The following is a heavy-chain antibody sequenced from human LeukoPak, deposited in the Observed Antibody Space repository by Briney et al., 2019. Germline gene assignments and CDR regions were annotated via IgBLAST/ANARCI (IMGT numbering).Heavy chain of an antibody. D-gene: IGHD6-13*01. CDR3: AKDPSPYSSSWNHFDY. Sequence: GGSLRLSCAASRFTLSNYWMSWVRQAPGKGLEWVANIKQDGSETYYVDSVKGRFTISRDNAKNSLSLQMNSLRAEDTAVYYCAKDPSPYSSSWNHFDYWGQGTLVTVSS. J-gene: IGHJ4*02. CDR1: RFTLSNYW. CDR2: IKQDGSET. V-gene: IGHV3-7*03.